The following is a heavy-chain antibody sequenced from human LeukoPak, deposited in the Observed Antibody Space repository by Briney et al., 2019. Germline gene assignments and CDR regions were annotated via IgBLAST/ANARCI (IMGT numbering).Heavy chain of an antibody. CDR3: ASTKQYYYDN. J-gene: IGHJ4*02. CDR1: GGSVSSSSYY. D-gene: IGHD4-11*01. Sequence: PSETLSLTCTVSGGSVSSSSYYWGWIRQPPGKGLEWIGNIYYTGSTYYNASLKSRVTISVDKSKNQFSLKLSSVTAADTAVYYCASTKQYYYDNWGQGTLVTVSS. CDR2: IYYTGST. V-gene: IGHV4-39*07.